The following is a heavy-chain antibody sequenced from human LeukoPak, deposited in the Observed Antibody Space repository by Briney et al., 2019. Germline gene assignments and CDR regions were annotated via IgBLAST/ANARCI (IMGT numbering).Heavy chain of an antibody. V-gene: IGHV4-38-2*02. CDR1: GYSISSGYY. Sequence: TSETLSLTCTVSGYSISSGYYWGWIRQPPGKGLEWIGEINHSGSTNYNPSLKSRVTISVDTSKNQFSLKLSSVTAADTAVYYCARAAMTTVDGGYYYYMDVWGKGTTVTISS. J-gene: IGHJ6*03. CDR2: INHSGST. D-gene: IGHD4-23*01. CDR3: ARAAMTTVDGGYYYYMDV.